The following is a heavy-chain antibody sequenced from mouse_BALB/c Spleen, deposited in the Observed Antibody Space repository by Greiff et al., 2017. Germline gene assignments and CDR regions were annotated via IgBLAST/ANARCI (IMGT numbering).Heavy chain of an antibody. Sequence: EVKLMESGAELVKPGASVKLSCTASGFNIKDTYMHWVKQRPEQGLEWIGRIDPANGNTKYDPKFQGKATITADTSSNTAYLQLSSLTSEDTAVYYCAYYYGSSYEGFAYWGQGTLVTVSA. CDR1: GFNIKDTY. V-gene: IGHV14-3*02. J-gene: IGHJ3*01. CDR3: AYYYGSSYEGFAY. CDR2: IDPANGNT. D-gene: IGHD1-1*01.